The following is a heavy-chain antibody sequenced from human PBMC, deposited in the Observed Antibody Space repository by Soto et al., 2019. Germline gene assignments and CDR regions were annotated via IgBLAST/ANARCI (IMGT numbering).Heavy chain of an antibody. J-gene: IGHJ4*02. Sequence: SGTQTLTCTVSGGTFRDYCWTWIRQPPGTGLEWIGEINHSGSTNYNPALKSRVTISVDTSKNQFSLKLTSVTAADTAVYDDARDKITGLCDYWGQGTLVTVSS. CDR3: ARDKITGLCDY. CDR2: INHSGST. D-gene: IGHD2-8*02. V-gene: IGHV4-34*01. CDR1: GGTFRDYC.